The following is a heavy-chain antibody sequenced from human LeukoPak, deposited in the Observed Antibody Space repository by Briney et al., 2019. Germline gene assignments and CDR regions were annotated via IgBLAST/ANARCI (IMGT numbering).Heavy chain of an antibody. CDR1: GGSFSDYY. CDR2: INHSGST. J-gene: IGHJ4*02. V-gene: IGHV4-34*01. Sequence: SETLSLTCAVYGGSFSDYYYTWIRQPPGKGLEWIGEINHSGSTNYNPSLKSRVTISVDTSKNQFSLKLSSVTAADTAVYYCASGVAAPALGWGQGTLVTVSP. CDR3: ASGVAAPALG. D-gene: IGHD6-13*01.